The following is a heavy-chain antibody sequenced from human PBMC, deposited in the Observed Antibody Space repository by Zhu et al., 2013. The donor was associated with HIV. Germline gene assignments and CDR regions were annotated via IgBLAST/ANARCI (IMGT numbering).Heavy chain of an antibody. Sequence: EVQLVQSGAEVKKPGATVKISCKVSGDTFTDYFMHWVQQAPGKGLEWMGLVDPEEGETIYAEKFQGRVTITADTSKDTAYMELSSLRSEDTAVYYCARMVTISGVEDGLDVWGPRGPQSPSPQ. D-gene: IGHD3-3*01. CDR1: GDTFTDYF. CDR3: ARMVTISGVEDGLDV. CDR2: VDPEEGET. V-gene: IGHV1-69-2*01. J-gene: IGHJ6*01.